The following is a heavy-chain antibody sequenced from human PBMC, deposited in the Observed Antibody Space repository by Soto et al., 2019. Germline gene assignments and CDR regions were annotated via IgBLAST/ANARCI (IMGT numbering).Heavy chain of an antibody. D-gene: IGHD4-17*01. CDR2: IYYSGST. V-gene: IGHV4-30-4*01. CDR1: GGSISSGDYY. CDR3: ASSMTTVTTRAFDI. J-gene: IGHJ3*02. Sequence: QVQLQESGPGLVKPSQTLSLTCTVSGGSISSGDYYWSWIRQPPGKGLEWIGYIYYSGSTCYNPALESRVTISVDASKNQFSLKLSSVTAADTAVYYCASSMTTVTTRAFDIWGQGTMVTVSS.